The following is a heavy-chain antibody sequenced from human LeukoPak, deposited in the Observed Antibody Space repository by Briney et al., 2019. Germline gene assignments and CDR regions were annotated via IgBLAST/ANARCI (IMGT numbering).Heavy chain of an antibody. J-gene: IGHJ5*02. V-gene: IGHV1-2*02. CDR2: INPDSGVT. CDR3: ARDDPLGGWGLDP. Sequence: ASVKLSCKASGYTFTGYFIHWVRQAPGQGLGWMGWINPDSGVTTYAQNFRGRATMTSDTSISTVYMELSGLTSDDTAIYYCARDDPLGGWGLDPWGQGTLVTVSS. D-gene: IGHD6-19*01. CDR1: GYTFTGYF.